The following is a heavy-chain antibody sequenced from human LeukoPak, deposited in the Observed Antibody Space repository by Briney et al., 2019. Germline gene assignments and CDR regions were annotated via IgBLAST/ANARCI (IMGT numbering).Heavy chain of an antibody. CDR1: GFTFSSYS. J-gene: IGHJ5*02. V-gene: IGHV3-7*01. CDR2: IKPDGSEK. D-gene: IGHD2-15*01. Sequence: GGSLRLSCAAPGFTFSSYSMNWVRQAPGKGLEWVAIIKPDGSEKYYMDSVKGRFTISRDNAKNSLYLQMNSLRAEDTAVYYCARDAHMVVAATYFDPWGQGTLVTVSS. CDR3: ARDAHMVVAATYFDP.